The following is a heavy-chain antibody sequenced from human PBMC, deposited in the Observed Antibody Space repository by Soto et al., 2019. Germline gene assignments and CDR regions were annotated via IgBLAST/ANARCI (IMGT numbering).Heavy chain of an antibody. CDR3: ARDHLITIFGVAHHYYYGMDV. CDR1: GGSVSSGSYN. J-gene: IGHJ6*02. D-gene: IGHD3-3*01. CDR2: IYYSGST. Sequence: KTSETLSLTCTVSGGSVSSGSYNWSWIRKPPGKGLEWIGYIYYSGSTNYNPSLESRVTISVDTSKNQFSLKLSSVTAADTAVYYCARDHLITIFGVAHHYYYGMDVWGQGTTVTVSS. V-gene: IGHV4-61*01.